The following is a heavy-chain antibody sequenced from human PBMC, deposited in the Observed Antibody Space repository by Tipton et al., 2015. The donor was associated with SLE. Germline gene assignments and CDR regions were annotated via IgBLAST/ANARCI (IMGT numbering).Heavy chain of an antibody. Sequence: SLRLSCAASGFTFSSYAMSWVRQAPGKGLEWVSSISSSSSYIYYADSVKGRFTISRDNAKNSLYLQMNSLRAEDTAVYYCARERPTMVRGVQDYYYYYGMDVWGQGTTVTVSS. V-gene: IGHV3-21*01. J-gene: IGHJ6*02. CDR3: ARERPTMVRGVQDYYYYYGMDV. D-gene: IGHD3-10*01. CDR1: GFTFSSYA. CDR2: ISSSSSYI.